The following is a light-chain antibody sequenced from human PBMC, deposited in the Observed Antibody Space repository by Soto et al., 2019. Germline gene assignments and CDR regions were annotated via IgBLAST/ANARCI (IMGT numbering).Light chain of an antibody. V-gene: IGKV2-28*01. Sequence: DIVMTQSPLSLPVTPGEPASISCRSSQSLLHSNGYNYLDWYLQKPGQSPQLLIYLGSNRASGVPDSVRGSGAGKDCTLKISRVEAEDVGVSYCMQALESPLTYGVVTKVEIK. CDR2: LGS. CDR3: MQALESPLT. J-gene: IGKJ4*01. CDR1: QSLLHSNGYNY.